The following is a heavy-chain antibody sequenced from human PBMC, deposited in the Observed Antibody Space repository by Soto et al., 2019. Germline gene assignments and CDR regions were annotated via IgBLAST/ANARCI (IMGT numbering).Heavy chain of an antibody. CDR1: GFTFSSYA. CDR3: ARGLYSRGWYVDC. CDR2: ISGSGGST. J-gene: IGHJ4*02. Sequence: HPGGSLRLSCAASGFTFSSYAMSWVRQAPGKGLEWVSAISGSGGSTYYADSVKGRFTISRDNSKNTLYLQTNSLRAEDTALYYCARGLYSRGWYVDCWGQGTLVTVSS. V-gene: IGHV3-23*01. D-gene: IGHD6-19*01.